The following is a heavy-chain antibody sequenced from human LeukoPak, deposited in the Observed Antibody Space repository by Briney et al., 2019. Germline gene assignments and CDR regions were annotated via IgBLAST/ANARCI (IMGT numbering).Heavy chain of an antibody. J-gene: IGHJ3*02. D-gene: IGHD2-15*01. CDR2: ISAGGGTT. Sequence: PGGSLRLSCAASGFTFSSYGMTWVRQAPGKGLEWVSGISAGGGTTYDADSVKGRFTISRDNSKNTLFLRINSLRAEDTAVYYCAKDQWWFGESNAFDIWGQGTMATVSS. V-gene: IGHV3-23*01. CDR1: GFTFSSYG. CDR3: AKDQWWFGESNAFDI.